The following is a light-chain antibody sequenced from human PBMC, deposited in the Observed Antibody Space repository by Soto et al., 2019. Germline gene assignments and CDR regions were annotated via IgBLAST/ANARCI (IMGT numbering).Light chain of an antibody. Sequence: ALTQPASVSGSPGQSIATSCTGTSSDVVAYDYVSWYQQHAGKAPKLMIYDVNNRPSGVSNRFSGSKSGDTASLTISGLQAEDEADYYCSSYTISSTPLYVFGTGTKVTVL. V-gene: IGLV2-14*01. J-gene: IGLJ1*01. CDR2: DVN. CDR3: SSYTISSTPLYV. CDR1: SSDVVAYDY.